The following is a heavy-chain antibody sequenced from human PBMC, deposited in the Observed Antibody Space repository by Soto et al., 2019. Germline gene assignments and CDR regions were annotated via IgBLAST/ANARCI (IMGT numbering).Heavy chain of an antibody. D-gene: IGHD2-15*01. J-gene: IGHJ4*02. V-gene: IGHV4-31*03. Sequence: QVQLQESGPGLVKPSQTLSLTCTVSGSSISSGSYYWSWIRQHPGKGLEWIGYIYHGGSTYYNPSLKSRATISLDTSKNQFSLKLSSVTAADTAVYYCARDYMAVVDWGQGTLVTVSS. CDR1: GSSISSGSYY. CDR3: ARDYMAVVD. CDR2: IYHGGST.